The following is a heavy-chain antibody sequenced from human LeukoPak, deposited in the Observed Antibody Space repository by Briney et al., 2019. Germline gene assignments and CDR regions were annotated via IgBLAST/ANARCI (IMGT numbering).Heavy chain of an antibody. CDR3: ARADVLRFLQWLSAPHY. D-gene: IGHD3-3*01. CDR1: GFTFSSFA. J-gene: IGHJ4*02. Sequence: GGSLRLSCAASGFTFSSFAMSWVRQAPGKGLEWVAAVSGGAGSTYYADSVKGRFTISRDNSKNTLYLQMNSLRAEDTAVYYCARADVLRFLQWLSAPHYWGQGTLVTVSS. CDR2: VSGGAGST. V-gene: IGHV3-23*01.